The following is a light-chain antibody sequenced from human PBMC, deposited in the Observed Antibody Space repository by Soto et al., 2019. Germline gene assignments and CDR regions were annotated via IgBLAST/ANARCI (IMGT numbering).Light chain of an antibody. CDR3: QQSYSFPIT. CDR2: DTS. V-gene: IGKV3-11*01. Sequence: EIVFTQSPATLSLSPGERATLSCRASQSVSSYLAWYQQKPGQAPRLLIYDTSIRASGIPARFSGSGSGTDFTLTISRLEPEDFATYYCQQSYSFPITFGQGTRLEIK. J-gene: IGKJ5*01. CDR1: QSVSSY.